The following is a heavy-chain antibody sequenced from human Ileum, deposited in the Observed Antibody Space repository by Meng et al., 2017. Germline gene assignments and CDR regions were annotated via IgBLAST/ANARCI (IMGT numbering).Heavy chain of an antibody. CDR3: APLIAASTVRYLDY. D-gene: IGHD4-11*01. CDR2: ISGSGGTP. CDR1: GFTFSNYV. J-gene: IGHJ4*02. V-gene: IGHV3-23*04. Sequence: VRLGGAGGGLVRPGGFLSLSCEASGFTFSNYVMSWVRQAPGKGLEWVSGISGSGGTPHYADSVKGRFTISRDNSKNTLYLQMNSLRAEDTAIYYCAPLIAASTVRYLDYWGQGTLVTVSS.